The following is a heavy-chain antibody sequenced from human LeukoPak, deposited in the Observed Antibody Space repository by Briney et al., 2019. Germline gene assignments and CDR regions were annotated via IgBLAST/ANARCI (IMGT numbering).Heavy chain of an antibody. D-gene: IGHD5-24*01. J-gene: IGHJ4*02. CDR1: GFTFTSSA. CDR3: AAEGDGYNGYFDY. Sequence: SVKVSCKASGFTFTSSAVQWVRQARGQRLEWIGWIVVGSGNTNYAQKFQERVTITRDMSTSTAYMELSSLRSEDTAVYYCAAEGDGYNGYFDYWGQGTLVTVSS. CDR2: IVVGSGNT. V-gene: IGHV1-58*01.